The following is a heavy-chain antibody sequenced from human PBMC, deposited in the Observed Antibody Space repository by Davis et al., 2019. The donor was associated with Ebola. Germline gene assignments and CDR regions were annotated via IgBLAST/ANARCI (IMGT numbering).Heavy chain of an antibody. CDR3: AKDLGQRRAPLDY. J-gene: IGHJ4*02. V-gene: IGHV3-30*18. D-gene: IGHD3-16*01. Sequence: PGGSLRLSCVASGFTFSNYGIHWVRQAPGKGLEWVALLSYDGSNKYYADSVKGRFTISRDNSKNTLYLQVNSLRAEDTAVYYCAKDLGQRRAPLDYWGQGTLVTVSS. CDR1: GFTFSNYG. CDR2: LSYDGSNK.